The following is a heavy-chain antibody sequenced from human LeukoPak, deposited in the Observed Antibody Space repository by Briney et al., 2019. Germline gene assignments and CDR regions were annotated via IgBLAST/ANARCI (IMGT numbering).Heavy chain of an antibody. CDR1: GFTFSSYP. Sequence: AGGSLRLSCAASGFTFSSYPMSGVRQAPGKGLEWVSAISSSGGSTYYADSVKGRFTISRDNSKNTLYLQMNSLRVEDTAVYYCAKDPYGYNSYYFDYWGQGTLGTVSS. CDR2: ISSSGGST. J-gene: IGHJ4*02. V-gene: IGHV3-23*01. D-gene: IGHD5-24*01. CDR3: AKDPYGYNSYYFDY.